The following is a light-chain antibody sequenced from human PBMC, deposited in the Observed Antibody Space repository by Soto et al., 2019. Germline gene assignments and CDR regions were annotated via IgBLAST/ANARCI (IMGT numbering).Light chain of an antibody. CDR3: GTWDSSLSAVV. Sequence: QSVLTQPPSVSAAPGQKVTISCSGSTSNIGINYVSWYHQFPGTAPKLLIYDNNMRPSGIPDRFSGSKSGTSATLGITGLQTGDEANYYCGTWDSSLSAVVFGGGTKVTVL. CDR1: TSNIGINY. V-gene: IGLV1-51*01. J-gene: IGLJ2*01. CDR2: DNN.